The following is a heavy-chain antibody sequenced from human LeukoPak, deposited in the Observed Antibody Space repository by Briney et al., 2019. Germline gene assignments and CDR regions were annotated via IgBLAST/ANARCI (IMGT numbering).Heavy chain of an antibody. CDR3: ARGRSSGWYSTFDY. CDR2: MNPNSGNT. Sequence: ASVKVSCKASGYTFTSYDINWVRQATGQGLEWMVWMNPNSGNTGYAQKFQGRVTITRNTSISTAYMELSSLRSEDTAVYYCARGRSSGWYSTFDYWGQGTLVTVSS. CDR1: GYTFTSYD. J-gene: IGHJ4*02. V-gene: IGHV1-8*03. D-gene: IGHD6-19*01.